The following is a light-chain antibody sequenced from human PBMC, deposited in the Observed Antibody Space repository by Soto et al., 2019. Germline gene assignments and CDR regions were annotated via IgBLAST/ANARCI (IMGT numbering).Light chain of an antibody. J-gene: IGKJ1*01. CDR3: QHYNSYSEA. CDR2: KAS. Sequence: DIQMTQSPSTLSGSVGDRVTITCRARQTISSWLAWYQQKPGKAPKLLIYKASTLKSGVPSRFSGSGSGTEFTLTISSLQPDDFATYYCQHYNSYSEAFGQGTNVDI. CDR1: QTISSW. V-gene: IGKV1-5*03.